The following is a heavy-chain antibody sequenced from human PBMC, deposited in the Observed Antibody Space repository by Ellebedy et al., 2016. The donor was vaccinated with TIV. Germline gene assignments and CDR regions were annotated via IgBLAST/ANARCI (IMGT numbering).Heavy chain of an antibody. CDR2: LKSKNNGGTM. J-gene: IGHJ1*01. D-gene: IGHD6-19*01. CDR1: GTNFINAW. CDR3: TTYAAGTPENFLH. Sequence: GGSLRLSCAASGTNFINAWMSWVRQAPGKGLEWVGRLKSKNNGGTMDYAAPVKDRFTISRDDSKATLYLQMNSLRPEDTAIYYCTTYAAGTPENFLHWGQGTLVTVSS. V-gene: IGHV3-15*01.